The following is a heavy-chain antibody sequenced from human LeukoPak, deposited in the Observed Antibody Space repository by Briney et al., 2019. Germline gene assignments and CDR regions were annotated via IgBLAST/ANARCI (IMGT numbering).Heavy chain of an antibody. D-gene: IGHD3-3*01. J-gene: IGHJ4*02. Sequence: PSETLSLTCTVSGGSISSGGYYWSWIRQHPGKGLEWIGYIYYSGSTYYNPSLKSRVTISVDTSKNQFSLKLSSVTAADTAVYYCARVPRWSGYPPDYWGQGTLVTVSS. CDR2: IYYSGST. CDR3: ARVPRWSGYPPDY. CDR1: GGSISSGGYY. V-gene: IGHV4-31*03.